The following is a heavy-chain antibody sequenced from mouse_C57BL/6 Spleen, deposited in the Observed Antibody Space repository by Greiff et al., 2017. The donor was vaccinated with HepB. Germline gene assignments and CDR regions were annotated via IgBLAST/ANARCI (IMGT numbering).Heavy chain of an antibody. CDR1: GYSITSGYD. CDR2: ISYSGST. Sequence: VQLQQSGPGMVKPSQSLSLTCTVTGYSITSGYDWHWIRHFPGNKLEWMGYISYSGSTNYNPSLKSRISITHDTSKNHFFLKLNSVTTEDTATYYCARDRADGYSAWFAYWGQGTLVTVSA. D-gene: IGHD2-3*01. J-gene: IGHJ3*01. V-gene: IGHV3-1*01. CDR3: ARDRADGYSAWFAY.